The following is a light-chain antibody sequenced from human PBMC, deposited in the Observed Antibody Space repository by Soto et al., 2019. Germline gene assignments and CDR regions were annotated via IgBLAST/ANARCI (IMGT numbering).Light chain of an antibody. V-gene: IGLV2-14*01. J-gene: IGLJ1*01. CDR2: EVI. Sequence: QSVLAQPASVSWSPGQSITISCTGTSSDVGGYNYVSWYQQHPGKAPKLMIYEVINRPSGVSNRFSGSKSGNTASLTISGLQAEDEADYYCGSYTSASTLVFGTGTKVTVL. CDR3: GSYTSASTLV. CDR1: SSDVGGYNY.